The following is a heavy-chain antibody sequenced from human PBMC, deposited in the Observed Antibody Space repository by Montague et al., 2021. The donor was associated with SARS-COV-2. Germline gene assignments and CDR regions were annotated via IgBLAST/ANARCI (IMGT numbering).Heavy chain of an antibody. CDR3: ARRVTGTTVHYYYYGMDV. Sequence: SETLSLTCTVSGGSISSSSYYWGWIRQPPGKGLEWIGSIYYSGGTYYNPSLKSRVTISVDTSKSQFSLKLSSVTAADTAVYYCARRVTGTTVHYYYYGMDVWGQGTTVTVSS. D-gene: IGHD1-20*01. CDR1: GGSISSSSYY. CDR2: IYYSGGT. J-gene: IGHJ6*02. V-gene: IGHV4-39*01.